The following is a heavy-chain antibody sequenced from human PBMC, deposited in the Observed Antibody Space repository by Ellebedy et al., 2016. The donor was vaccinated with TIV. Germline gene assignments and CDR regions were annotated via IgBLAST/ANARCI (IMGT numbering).Heavy chain of an antibody. V-gene: IGHV3-66*01. CDR1: GIIVSDYF. CDR2: LYPDAKT. CDR3: ARDPGGGGDFGDNWFDP. D-gene: IGHD2-21*01. J-gene: IGHJ5*02. Sequence: PGGSLRLSCEASGIIVSDYFMNWVRQAPGKWLEWVSVLYPDAKTNYTDSVNGRFIVSRDSSKNTLYLQMNSLTAEDTAVYYCARDPGGGGDFGDNWFDPWGQGTLVTVSS.